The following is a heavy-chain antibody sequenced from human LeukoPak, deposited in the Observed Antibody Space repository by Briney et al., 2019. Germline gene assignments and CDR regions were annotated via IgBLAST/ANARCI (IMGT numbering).Heavy chain of an antibody. CDR1: GGSISSGGYY. D-gene: IGHD3-22*01. CDR2: IYYSGST. J-gene: IGHJ3*02. Sequence: PSGTLSLTCTVSGGSISSGGYYWSWIRQHPGKGLEWIGYIYYSGSTYYNPSLKSRVTISVDTSKNQFSLKLSSVTAADTAVYYCASHRPTYYYDSSGSYDAFDIWGQGTMVTVSS. V-gene: IGHV4-31*03. CDR3: ASHRPTYYYDSSGSYDAFDI.